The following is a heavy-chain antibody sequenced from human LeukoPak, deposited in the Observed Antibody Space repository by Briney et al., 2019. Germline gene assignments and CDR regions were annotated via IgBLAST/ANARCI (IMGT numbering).Heavy chain of an antibody. J-gene: IGHJ3*02. Sequence: SETLSLTCAVSGGSISSGGYSWSWIRQPPGKGLEWIGYIYHSGSTHYNPSLKSRVTISVDRSKNQFSLKLSSVTAADTAVYYCARDSPGYAFDIWGQGTMVTVSS. CDR3: ARDSPGYAFDI. CDR1: GGSISSGGYS. V-gene: IGHV4-30-2*01. CDR2: IYHSGST.